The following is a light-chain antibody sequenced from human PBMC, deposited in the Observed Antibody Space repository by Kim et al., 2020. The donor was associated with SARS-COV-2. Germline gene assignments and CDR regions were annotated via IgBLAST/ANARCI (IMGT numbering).Light chain of an antibody. CDR1: QSVSSN. CDR3: QQYNNWPPMLT. V-gene: IGKV3-15*01. CDR2: GAS. J-gene: IGKJ4*01. Sequence: EIVMTQSPATLSVSPGERATLSCRASQSVSSNLAWYQQKPGQAPRLLIYGASTRATGIPARFSGSGSGTEFTLTISSLQSEDFAVYCCQQYNNWPPMLTFGGGTKVDIK.